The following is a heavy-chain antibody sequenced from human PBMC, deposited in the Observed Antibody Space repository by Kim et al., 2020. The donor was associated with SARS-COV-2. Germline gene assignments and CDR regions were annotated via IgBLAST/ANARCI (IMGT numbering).Heavy chain of an antibody. CDR2: IYYSGST. J-gene: IGHJ6*02. CDR3: ARSHYGSGSYHDPYYYYGMGV. Sequence: SETLSLTCTVSGGSISSYYWSWIRQPPGKGLEWIGYIYYSGSTNYNPSLKSRVTISVDTSKNQFSLKLSSVTAADTAVYYCARSHYGSGSYHDPYYYYGMGVWGQGTTVTVSS. D-gene: IGHD3-10*01. CDR1: GGSISSYY. V-gene: IGHV4-59*13.